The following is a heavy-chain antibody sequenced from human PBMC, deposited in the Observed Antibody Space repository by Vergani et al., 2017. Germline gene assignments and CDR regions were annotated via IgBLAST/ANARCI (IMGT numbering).Heavy chain of an antibody. D-gene: IGHD2-8*02. V-gene: IGHV4-59*01. CDR3: ARRHPGGPSFDY. CDR2: IYYSGST. J-gene: IGHJ4*02. CDR1: GGSISSYY. Sequence: QVQLQESGPGLVKPSETLSLTCTVSGGSISSYYWSWIRQPPGKGLEWIGYIYYSGSTNYNPSLNSRVTISVDTSKNQFSLKLSSVTAADTAVYYCARRHPGGPSFDYWGQGTLVTVSS.